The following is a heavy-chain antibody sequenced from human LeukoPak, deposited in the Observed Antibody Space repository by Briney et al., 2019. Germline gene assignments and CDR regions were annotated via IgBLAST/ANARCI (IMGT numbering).Heavy chain of an antibody. J-gene: IGHJ6*04. CDR3: ARGGGMVRGVTDPYYYYGMDV. Sequence: SVKVSCKASGGTFSSYAISWVRQAPGHGLECMGGIIPIFGTANYAQKFQGRVTITADESTSTAYMELSSLRSEDTAVYYCARGGGMVRGVTDPYYYYGMDVWGKGTTVTVSS. D-gene: IGHD3-10*01. CDR2: IIPIFGTA. CDR1: GGTFSSYA. V-gene: IGHV1-69*13.